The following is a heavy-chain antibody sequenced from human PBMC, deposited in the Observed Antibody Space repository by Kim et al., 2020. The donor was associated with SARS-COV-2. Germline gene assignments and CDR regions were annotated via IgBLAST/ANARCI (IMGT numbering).Heavy chain of an antibody. CDR3: ATDIGAAPFDY. D-gene: IGHD3-10*01. J-gene: IGHJ4*02. CDR1: GFTFSNYG. V-gene: IGHV3-33*01. CDR2: IWSNGNTK. Sequence: GGSLRLSCAASGFTFSNYGMHWVRQAPGKGLDWVAVIWSNGNTKNYADSVKGRFTISRDNSKNTLFLEMNSLRAEDTAVYYCATDIGAAPFDYWGQGTPV.